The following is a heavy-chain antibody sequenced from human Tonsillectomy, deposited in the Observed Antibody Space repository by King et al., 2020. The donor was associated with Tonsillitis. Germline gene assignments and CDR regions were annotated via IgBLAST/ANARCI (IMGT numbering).Heavy chain of an antibody. CDR1: FTFSVYG. Sequence: VQLVESGGGLLQPGGSLRLSCVGFTFSVYGMAWVRQAPGKGLEWVSTVDGSGTNTHYADSVKGRFTISRDNSNNILYLQMNSLRAADTAIYYCAKDAGVAPILFDRWGQGTLVTVS. V-gene: IGHV3-23*04. CDR3: AKDAGVAPILFDR. J-gene: IGHJ5*02. CDR2: VDGSGTNT. D-gene: IGHD3-3*01.